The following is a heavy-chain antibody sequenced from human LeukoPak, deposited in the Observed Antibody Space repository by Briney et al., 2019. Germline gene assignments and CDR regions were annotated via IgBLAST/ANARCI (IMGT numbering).Heavy chain of an antibody. CDR1: GFDFSSNW. CDR3: AKDHYWSIDY. Sequence: PXXXXRLSCAASGFDFSSNWMHWVRHAPGQGLVWVSRIKGDGISTNYADSVKGRFTISRDIAKNTLYLQMNSLRAEDTGVYYCAKDHYWSIDYWGRGTLVTVSS. J-gene: IGHJ4*02. CDR2: IKGDGIST. V-gene: IGHV3-74*01. D-gene: IGHD3-3*01.